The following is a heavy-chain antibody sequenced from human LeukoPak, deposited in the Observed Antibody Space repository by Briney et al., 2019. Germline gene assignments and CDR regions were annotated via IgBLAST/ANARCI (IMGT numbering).Heavy chain of an antibody. D-gene: IGHD6-13*01. V-gene: IGHV3-64*01. J-gene: IGHJ5*02. CDR3: AKRGEGVSNTWYMNNWFDP. CDR1: GFTFSSYA. Sequence: GGSLRLSCAASGFTFSSYAMHWVRQAPGKGLEYVSAISSNGGSTYYANSVKGRFTISRDNSKNTLYLQMNSLRAEDTAVYYCAKRGEGVSNTWYMNNWFDPWGQGTLVTVSS. CDR2: ISSNGGST.